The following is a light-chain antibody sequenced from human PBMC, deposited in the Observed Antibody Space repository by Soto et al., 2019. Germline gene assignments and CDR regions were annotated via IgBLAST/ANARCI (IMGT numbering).Light chain of an antibody. CDR2: DVT. V-gene: IGLV2-11*01. Sequence: QSALTQPRSVSGSPGQSVTISCTGTSSDVGGYNSVSWYQHHPGKAPKLMIYDVTKRPSGVPDRFSGSKSGNTASLTISGLQAEDEADYYCCSYAGSRVGCGVGNKLTVL. CDR1: SSDVGGYNS. CDR3: CSYAGSRVG. J-gene: IGLJ2*01.